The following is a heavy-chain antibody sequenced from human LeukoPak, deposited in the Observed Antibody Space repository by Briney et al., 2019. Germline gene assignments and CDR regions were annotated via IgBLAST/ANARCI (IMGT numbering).Heavy chain of an antibody. J-gene: IGHJ6*01. CDR3: ARSFFPFSYNSYSYGMDV. CDR2: ICYDGSDK. Sequence: PRGSLRLSCAASGFTFSSYGTHWVRHAPGKGLEWVAVICYDGSDKYYADSVKGRFTISRDNSKNTLYLQMNTLRAEDTAVYYCARSFFPFSYNSYSYGMDVWGQGTTVTVSS. D-gene: IGHD2-21*01. CDR1: GFTFSSYG. V-gene: IGHV3-33*01.